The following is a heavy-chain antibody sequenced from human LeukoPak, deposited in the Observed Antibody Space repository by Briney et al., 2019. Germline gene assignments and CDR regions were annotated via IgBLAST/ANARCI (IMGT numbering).Heavy chain of an antibody. V-gene: IGHV1-3*01. Sequence: ASVKVSCKASGGTFSSYAISWVRQAPGQRLEWMGWINAGNGNTKYSQKFQGRVTITRDTSASTAYMELSSLRSEDTAVYNCARGYYDFWSGYSFDYWGQGTLVTVSS. CDR3: ARGYYDFWSGYSFDY. D-gene: IGHD3-3*01. CDR1: GGTFSSYA. CDR2: INAGNGNT. J-gene: IGHJ4*02.